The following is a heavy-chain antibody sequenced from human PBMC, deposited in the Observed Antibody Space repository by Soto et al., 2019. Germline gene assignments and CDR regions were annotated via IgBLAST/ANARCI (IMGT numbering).Heavy chain of an antibody. Sequence: PSDTLSLTSSISGDSIGNCYWSWIRQPAGKGLESLGRLSASGRTNYSPSLQSRVTMSLDRSKNRFSLRLTSVSAADTAVYFCARGMGRYFDIWGRGPLVTVSS. CDR3: ARGMGRYFDI. CDR2: LSASGRT. CDR1: GDSIGNCY. J-gene: IGHJ2*01. D-gene: IGHD2-8*01. V-gene: IGHV4-4*07.